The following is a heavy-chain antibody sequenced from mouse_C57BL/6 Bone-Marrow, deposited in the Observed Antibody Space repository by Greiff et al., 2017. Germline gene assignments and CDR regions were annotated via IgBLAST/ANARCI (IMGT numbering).Heavy chain of an antibody. Sequence: QVHVKQSGAELVKPGASVKISCKASGYAFSSYWMNWVKQRPGKGLEWIGQIYPGDGDTNYNGKFKGKATLTADKSSSTAYMQLSSLTSEDSAVYFCARSGVFITTVPYYFDYWGQGTTLTVSS. J-gene: IGHJ2*01. D-gene: IGHD1-1*01. CDR3: ARSGVFITTVPYYFDY. V-gene: IGHV1-80*01. CDR2: IYPGDGDT. CDR1: GYAFSSYW.